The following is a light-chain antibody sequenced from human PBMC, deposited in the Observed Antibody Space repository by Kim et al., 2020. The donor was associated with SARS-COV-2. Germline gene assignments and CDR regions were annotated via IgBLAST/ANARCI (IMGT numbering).Light chain of an antibody. CDR3: QVWDSSSDHVV. CDR2: YDS. Sequence: PGKTARIPWGGNNIGSKSVHWCQQKPGQAPVLVIYYDSDRPSGIPERFSGSNSGNTATLTISRVEAGDEADYYCQVWDSSSDHVVFGGGTQLTVL. V-gene: IGLV3-21*04. J-gene: IGLJ2*01. CDR1: NIGSKS.